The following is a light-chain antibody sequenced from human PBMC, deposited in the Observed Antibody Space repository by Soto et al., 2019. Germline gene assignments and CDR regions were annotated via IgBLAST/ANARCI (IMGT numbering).Light chain of an antibody. CDR1: QSISNW. CDR2: DTS. V-gene: IGKV1-5*01. CDR3: QQYNTYPWT. J-gene: IGKJ1*01. Sequence: DVHLTMTTSTLSASVGDRVTITCGASQSISNWLTWYQQKPGTAPRLLIYDTSNLEDGVPSTFSGSGSGTDFTLTVSSLQPDDSATYCCQQYNTYPWTFCQGT.